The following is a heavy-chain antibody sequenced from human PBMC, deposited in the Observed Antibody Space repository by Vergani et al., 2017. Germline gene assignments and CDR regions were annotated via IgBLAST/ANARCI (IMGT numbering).Heavy chain of an antibody. CDR3: AREERRGYSYGLANYFVY. CDR2: INHSGST. D-gene: IGHD5-18*01. CDR1: GGSFSGYY. J-gene: IGHJ4*02. V-gene: IGHV4-34*01. Sequence: QVQLQQWGAGLLKPSETLSLTCAVYGGSFSGYYWSWIRQPPGKGLEWIGEINHSGSTNYNPSLKSRVTISVDTSKNQFSLKLSSVTAADTAVYYFAREERRGYSYGLANYFVYWGQGTLVTVSS.